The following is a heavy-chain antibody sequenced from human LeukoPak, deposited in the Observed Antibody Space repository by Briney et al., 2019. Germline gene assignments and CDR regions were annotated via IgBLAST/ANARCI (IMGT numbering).Heavy chain of an antibody. CDR3: AEASCRGDSSLDY. J-gene: IGHJ4*02. CDR2: ISDSGGTT. D-gene: IGHD7-27*01. CDR1: GFTYSSFA. V-gene: IGHV3-23*01. Sequence: GGSLRLSCGDSGFTYSSFAMGEARQAPGKGLEWVSGISDSGGTTYYADSVKGRFTISRDNSKNTLYLQMNSLRAEDTAVYYCAEASCRGDSSLDYWGQGTLVTVSS.